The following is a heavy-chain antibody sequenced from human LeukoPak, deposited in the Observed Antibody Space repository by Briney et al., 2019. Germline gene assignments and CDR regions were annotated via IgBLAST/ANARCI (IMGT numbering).Heavy chain of an antibody. CDR2: IIPIFGTA. CDR3: ARERGSRQQLAYLNWFDP. CDR1: GGTFSSYA. D-gene: IGHD6-13*01. Sequence: SVKVSCKASGGTFSSYAISWVRQAPGQGLERMGGIIPIFGTANYAQKFQGRVTITTDESTSTAYMELSSLRSEDTAVYYCARERGSRQQLAYLNWFDPWGQGTLVTVSS. J-gene: IGHJ5*02. V-gene: IGHV1-69*05.